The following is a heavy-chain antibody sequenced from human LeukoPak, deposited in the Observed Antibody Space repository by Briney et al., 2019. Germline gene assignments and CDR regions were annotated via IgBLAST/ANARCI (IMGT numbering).Heavy chain of an antibody. Sequence: ASVKVSCKASGYTFTGYYMHWVRQAPGQGLEWMGIINPSGGSTSYAQKFQGRVTMTRDTSTSTVYMELSSLRSEDTAVYYCARSVGAVVVVAATPDYWGQGTLVTVSS. D-gene: IGHD2-15*01. CDR2: INPSGGST. CDR3: ARSVGAVVVVAATPDY. CDR1: GYTFTGYY. J-gene: IGHJ4*02. V-gene: IGHV1-46*01.